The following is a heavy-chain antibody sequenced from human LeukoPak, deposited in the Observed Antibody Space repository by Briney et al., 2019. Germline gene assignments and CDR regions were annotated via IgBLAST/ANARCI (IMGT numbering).Heavy chain of an antibody. V-gene: IGHV3-30*03. J-gene: IGHJ5*02. CDR2: ISYDGSNK. CDR3: ARSGEWLRLYNWFDP. D-gene: IGHD5-12*01. CDR1: GFTFSSYG. Sequence: GRSLRLSCAASGFTFSSYGMHWVRQAPGKGLEWVAVISYDGSNKYYADSVKGRFTISRDNSKNTLYLQMNSLRAEDAAVYYCARSGEWLRLYNWFDPWGQGTLVTVSS.